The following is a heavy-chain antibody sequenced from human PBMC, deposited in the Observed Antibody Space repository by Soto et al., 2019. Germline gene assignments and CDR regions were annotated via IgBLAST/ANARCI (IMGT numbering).Heavy chain of an antibody. CDR2: IWYDGSNK. V-gene: IGHV3-33*01. J-gene: IGHJ6*02. CDR1: GFTFSSYG. D-gene: IGHD3-22*01. Sequence: GGSLRLSCAASGFTFSSYGMHWVRQAPGKWLEWVAVIWYDGSNKYYADSVKGRFTISRDNSKNTLYLQMNSLRAEDTAVYYCARDYYDSSGYYLVEPSGMDVWGQGXTVTVYS. CDR3: ARDYYDSSGYYLVEPSGMDV.